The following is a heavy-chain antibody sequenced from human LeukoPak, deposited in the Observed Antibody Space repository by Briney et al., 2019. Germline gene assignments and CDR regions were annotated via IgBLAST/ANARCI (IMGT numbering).Heavy chain of an antibody. Sequence: PSETLSLTCTVSGGTISSNNYYWDWIRQSPGKGLEWIGSIYYSWSTYYNPSVKVQGTITVDTSKNKISLNLKPITATHTATALCAKVVLGFSSEWLRGVPNYFDYWGQGTLVTVS. CDR2: IYYSWST. V-gene: IGHV4-39*07. CDR1: GGTISSNNYY. CDR3: AKVVLGFSSEWLRGVPNYFDY. J-gene: IGHJ4*02. D-gene: IGHD6-19*01.